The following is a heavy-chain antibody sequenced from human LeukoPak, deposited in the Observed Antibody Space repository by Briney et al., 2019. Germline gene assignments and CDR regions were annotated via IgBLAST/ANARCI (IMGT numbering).Heavy chain of an antibody. D-gene: IGHD4-11*01. CDR1: GFTFSSYE. V-gene: IGHV3-48*03. CDR2: ISSSGSTI. CDR3: ARPYRYYYYYMDV. J-gene: IGHJ6*03. Sequence: GGSLRLSCAASGFTFSSYEMNWVRQAPGKGLEWGSYISSSGSTIYYADSVKGRFTISRDNAKNSLYLQMNSLRAEDTAVYYCARPYRYYYYYMDVWGKGTTVTVSS.